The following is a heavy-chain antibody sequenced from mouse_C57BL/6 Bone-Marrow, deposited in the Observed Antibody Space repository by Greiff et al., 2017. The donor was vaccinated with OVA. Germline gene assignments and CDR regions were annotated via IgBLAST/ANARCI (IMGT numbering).Heavy chain of an antibody. D-gene: IGHD1-1*01. CDR1: GYTFTSYW. V-gene: IGHV1-69*01. Sequence: QVQLKQPGAELVMPGASVKLSCKASGYTFTSYWMHWVKQRPGQGLEWIGEIDPSDSYTNYNQKFKGKSTLTVDKSSSTAYMQLSSLTSEDSAVYYCARLDYYGSSYGLDYWGQGTTLTVSS. J-gene: IGHJ2*01. CDR2: IDPSDSYT. CDR3: ARLDYYGSSYGLDY.